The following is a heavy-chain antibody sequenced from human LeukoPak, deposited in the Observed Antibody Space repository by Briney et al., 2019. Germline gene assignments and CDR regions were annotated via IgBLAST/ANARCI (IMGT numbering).Heavy chain of an antibody. Sequence: SVKVSCKASGGTFSNYAINWVRQAPGPGLEWMGGIIPIFGTANYAQKFQGRVTITADESTSTVCMELNSLKSEDTAVYYCARGWDYDSGGRPTAYVYWGQGTLVTVSS. CDR3: ARGWDYDSGGRPTAYVY. D-gene: IGHD3-22*01. J-gene: IGHJ4*02. CDR2: IIPIFGTA. CDR1: GGTFSNYA. V-gene: IGHV1-69*13.